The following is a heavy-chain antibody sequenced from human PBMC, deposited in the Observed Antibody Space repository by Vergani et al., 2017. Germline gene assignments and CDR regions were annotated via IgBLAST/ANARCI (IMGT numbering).Heavy chain of an antibody. D-gene: IGHD2-21*02. CDR2: IYYSGSP. CDR1: GGSISSYY. Sequence: QVQLQESGPGLVKPSETLSLTCTVSGGSISSYYWSWIRQPPGKGLEWIGYIYYSGSPNYNPSRKSRVTISVDTSKNQFALKLSSVTAADTAVYYWARSLVPGRYCGGDCYSPFDYWGQGTLVTVSS. V-gene: IGHV4-59*01. J-gene: IGHJ4*02. CDR3: ARSLVPGRYCGGDCYSPFDY.